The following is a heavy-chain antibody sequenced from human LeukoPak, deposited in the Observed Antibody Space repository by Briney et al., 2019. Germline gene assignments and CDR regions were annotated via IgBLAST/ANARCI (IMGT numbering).Heavy chain of an antibody. V-gene: IGHV1-69*04. Sequence: ASVKVSCKASGGTFSSYTISWVRQAPGQGLEWMGRIIPILGIANYAQKFQGRVTITADKSTSTAYMERSSLRSEDTAVYYCARDPPVEVRIVGATRRNRGDRGGDYWGQGTLVTVSS. J-gene: IGHJ4*02. D-gene: IGHD1-26*01. CDR1: GGTFSSYT. CDR2: IIPILGIA. CDR3: ARDPPVEVRIVGATRRNRGDRGGDY.